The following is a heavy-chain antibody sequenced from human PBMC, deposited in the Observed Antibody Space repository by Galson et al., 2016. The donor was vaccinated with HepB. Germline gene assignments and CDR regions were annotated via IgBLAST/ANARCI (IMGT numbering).Heavy chain of an antibody. V-gene: IGHV4-4*02. J-gene: IGHJ4*02. CDR2: IYNSGGT. CDR1: GGSITTNNW. Sequence: SETLSLTCAVSGGSITTNNWWSWVGQPPGKGLEWMGQIYNSGGTNLNPSLKSRLTMSVDRSKNQFSLKLNSVTAADTALYFCTREAPGDYFDYWGQGVLVTVST. CDR3: TREAPGDYFDY.